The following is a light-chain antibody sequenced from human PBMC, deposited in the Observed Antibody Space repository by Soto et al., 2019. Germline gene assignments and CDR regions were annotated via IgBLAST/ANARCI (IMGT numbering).Light chain of an antibody. Sequence: IVMTQSPATLSVSPGERITLSCRASQSISINLDWYQQKPGQAPRLLINRSSTRATGIPARCSSSGSGTEFTLASSSLQSEDFAVYFCQQYKSWAWWFGEGTKVEIK. CDR3: QQYKSWAWW. V-gene: IGKV3D-15*01. CDR2: RSS. CDR1: QSISIN. J-gene: IGKJ1*01.